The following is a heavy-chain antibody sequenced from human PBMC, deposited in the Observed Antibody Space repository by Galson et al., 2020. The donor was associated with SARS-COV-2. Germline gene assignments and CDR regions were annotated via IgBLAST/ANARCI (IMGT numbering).Heavy chain of an antibody. CDR3: ARGEFLEFYYYGMDV. CDR2: IYTSGNT. V-gene: IGHV4-61*02. Sequence: SETLSLTCTVSGASIRSGRYHWSWIRQPAGKGLESIGRIYTSGNTKYNPSLKSRVTISLDTSKNQFSLRLRSVTAADTAVYYCARGEFLEFYYYGMDVWGQGTTVTVSS. D-gene: IGHD3-3*01. J-gene: IGHJ6*02. CDR1: GASIRSGRYH.